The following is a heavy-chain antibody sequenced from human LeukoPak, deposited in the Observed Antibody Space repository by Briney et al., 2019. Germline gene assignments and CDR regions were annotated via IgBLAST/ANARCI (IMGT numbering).Heavy chain of an antibody. CDR1: GFTFTSYT. CDR3: ARQPQVAHFDY. J-gene: IGHJ4*02. D-gene: IGHD2-15*01. Sequence: PGGSLRLSCAASGFTFTSYTMSWVRQAPGKGLEWVSSITNNGVYPYYTDSVKGRFTISRDNANNSLYLQMNSLSAEDTAIYYCARQPQVAHFDYRGQGTLVSVSS. V-gene: IGHV3-21*01. CDR2: ITNNGVYP.